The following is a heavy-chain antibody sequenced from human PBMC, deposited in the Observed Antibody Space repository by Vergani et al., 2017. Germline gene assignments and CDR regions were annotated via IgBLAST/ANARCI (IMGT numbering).Heavy chain of an antibody. CDR2: ISAYNGNT. V-gene: IGHV1-18*01. J-gene: IGHJ5*02. D-gene: IGHD6-6*01. Sequence: QVQLVQSGAEVKKPGASVKVSCKASGYTFTSYGITWVRQAPGQGLEWMGWISAYNGNTNYAQNLQGRVTMTTDTFTSTAYMELRSLSSDDTAVYYCARDLVKYSSSNWFDPWGQGTLVTVSS. CDR1: GYTFTSYG. CDR3: ARDLVKYSSSNWFDP.